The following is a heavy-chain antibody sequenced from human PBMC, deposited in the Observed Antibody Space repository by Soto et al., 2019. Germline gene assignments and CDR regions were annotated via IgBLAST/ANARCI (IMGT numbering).Heavy chain of an antibody. Sequence: EVQLLESGGGLVQPGGSLRLSCAASGFTFSSYAMSWVRQAPGKGLEWVSTISGSGGNAYYADSVKGRFSISRDNSKNTRHPQRNSLRADDTAVYYCAKDGASGSYPPYYYYGMDVWGQGTTVTVSS. V-gene: IGHV3-23*01. CDR3: AKDGASGSYPPYYYYGMDV. CDR2: ISGSGGNA. D-gene: IGHD1-26*01. J-gene: IGHJ6*02. CDR1: GFTFSSYA.